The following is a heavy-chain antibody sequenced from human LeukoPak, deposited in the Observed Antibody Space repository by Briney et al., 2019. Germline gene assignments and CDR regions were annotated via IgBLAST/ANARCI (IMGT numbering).Heavy chain of an antibody. CDR1: GFPFSSFG. V-gene: IGHV3-30*03. Sequence: PGRSLRLSCAASGFPFSSFGMHWVRQAPGKGLEWVSVISYDGSRKYYADSVKGRFTISRDNAKNSLYLQMNSLRAEDTALYHCARVKSYDILTDPSDYWGQGTLVTVSS. CDR3: ARVKSYDILTDPSDY. D-gene: IGHD3-9*01. CDR2: ISYDGSRK. J-gene: IGHJ4*02.